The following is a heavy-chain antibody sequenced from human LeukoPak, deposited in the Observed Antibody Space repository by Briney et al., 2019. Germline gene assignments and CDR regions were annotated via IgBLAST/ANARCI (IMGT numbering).Heavy chain of an antibody. V-gene: IGHV4-59*08. CDR1: GGSISSYY. Sequence: SETLSLTCTVSGGSISSYYWSWLRQPPGKGLEGIGYFYYPATTNYIPSLKSRVTISVDTSKNHFSLKLSSVTAADTAVYYCARHGEHSNLGFDYWGQGTLVTVSS. CDR2: FYYPATT. D-gene: IGHD1/OR15-1a*01. CDR3: ARHGEHSNLGFDY. J-gene: IGHJ4*02.